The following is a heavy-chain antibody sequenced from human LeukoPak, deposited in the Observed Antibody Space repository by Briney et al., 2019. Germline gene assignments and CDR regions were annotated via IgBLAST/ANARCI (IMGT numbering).Heavy chain of an antibody. J-gene: IGHJ4*02. CDR3: VKESSGWPFDS. CDR1: GFTFSSYG. Sequence: GGTLRLSCAASGFTFSSYGMHWVRQAPGKGLEWVAVISYDGSNKYYADSVKGRFTISRDNSKNTLYLQMNSLRAEDTAVYYCVKESSGWPFDSWGQRTPVSVSS. D-gene: IGHD6-19*01. V-gene: IGHV3-30*18. CDR2: ISYDGSNK.